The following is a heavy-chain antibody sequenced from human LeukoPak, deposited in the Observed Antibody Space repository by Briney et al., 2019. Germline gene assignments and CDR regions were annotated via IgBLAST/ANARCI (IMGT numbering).Heavy chain of an antibody. V-gene: IGHV1-8*01. CDR2: MNPNSGNT. J-gene: IGHJ6*03. Sequence: ASVEVSCKASGYTFTSYDINWVRQATGQGLEWMGWMNPNSGNTGYAQKFQGRVTMTRNTSISTAYMEVSSLRYEDTAVYYCARRAVDNSYYYYMDVWGKGTTVTVSS. CDR3: ARRAVDNSYYYYMDV. D-gene: IGHD6-19*01. CDR1: GYTFTSYD.